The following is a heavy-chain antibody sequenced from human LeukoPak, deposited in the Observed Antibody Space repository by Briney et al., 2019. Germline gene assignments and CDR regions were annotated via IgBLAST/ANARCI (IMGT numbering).Heavy chain of an antibody. J-gene: IGHJ6*03. D-gene: IGHD3-9*01. CDR2: IYYSGST. V-gene: IGHV4-61*01. CDR1: GGSISSGSYY. CDR3: ARGGDILTHLGVYYYYYYMDV. Sequence: SETLSLTCTVSGGSISSGSYYWSWIRQPPGKGLEWIGYIYYSGSTNYNPSLKSRVTISVDTSKNQFSLKLSSVTAADTAVYYCARGGDILTHLGVYYYYYYMDVWGKGTTVTISS.